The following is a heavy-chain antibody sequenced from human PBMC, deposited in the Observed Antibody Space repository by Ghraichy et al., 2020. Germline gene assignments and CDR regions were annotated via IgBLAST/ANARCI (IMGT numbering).Heavy chain of an antibody. CDR1: DFTVGSNY. V-gene: IGHV3-53*01. D-gene: IGHD3-3*01. Sequence: GGSLRLSCAASDFTVGSNYMSWLRQAPGKGLEWVSVIYAGGTTYYADSVRGRFTISRDNSKNTLFLQMDSLGADDTAVYYCATQSFGIGSTYDHWGQGTLVTVSS. CDR2: IYAGGTT. J-gene: IGHJ4*02. CDR3: ATQSFGIGSTYDH.